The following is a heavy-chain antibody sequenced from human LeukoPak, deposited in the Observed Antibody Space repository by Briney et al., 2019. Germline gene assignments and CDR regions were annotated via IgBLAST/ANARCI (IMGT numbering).Heavy chain of an antibody. D-gene: IGHD6-13*01. J-gene: IGHJ4*02. V-gene: IGHV1-69*13. Sequence: SVKVSCKASGYTFTGYYMHWVRQAPGQGLEWMGGIIPIFGTANYAQKFQGRVTITADESTSTAYMELSSLRSEDTAVYYCASFRPSSSWYREDYWGQGTLVTVSS. CDR2: IIPIFGTA. CDR3: ASFRPSSSWYREDY. CDR1: GYTFTGYY.